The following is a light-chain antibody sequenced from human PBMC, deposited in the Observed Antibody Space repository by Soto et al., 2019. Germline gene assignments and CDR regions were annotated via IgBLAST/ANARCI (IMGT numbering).Light chain of an antibody. V-gene: IGLV2-23*02. Sequence: QSALTQPASVSGSPGQSITMSCTGTSRDVGGYNRVSWYQHHPGKAPTLMIYEVSKRPSGVSNRFSGSKSGNTASLTISGLQAEDEADYYCCSSVGGPIWVFGGGTKLTVL. CDR2: EVS. J-gene: IGLJ3*02. CDR3: CSSVGGPIWV. CDR1: SRDVGGYNR.